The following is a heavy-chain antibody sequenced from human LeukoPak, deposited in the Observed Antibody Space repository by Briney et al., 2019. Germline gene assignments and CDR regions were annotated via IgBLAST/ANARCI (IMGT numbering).Heavy chain of an antibody. D-gene: IGHD6-19*01. CDR1: GYSISSGYY. V-gene: IGHV4-38-2*02. J-gene: IGHJ3*02. CDR2: IYHSGTT. Sequence: PSETLSLTCTVSGYSISSGYYLGWIRQPPGKGLEWIGSIYHSGTTYYNPSLKSRVTISVDTSKNQFSLKLSSVTAADTAVYYCARCIAVAEAFDIWGQGTMVTVSS. CDR3: ARCIAVAEAFDI.